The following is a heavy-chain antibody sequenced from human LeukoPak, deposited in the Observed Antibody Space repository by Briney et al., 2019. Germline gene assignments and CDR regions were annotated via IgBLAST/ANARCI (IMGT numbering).Heavy chain of an antibody. D-gene: IGHD2/OR15-2a*01. V-gene: IGHV4-34*01. CDR2: TNHSGST. CDR1: GGSFSGYY. CDR3: ARQTFSGWFDP. J-gene: IGHJ5*02. Sequence: SETLSLTCAVYGGSFSGYYWSWIRQPPGKGLEWIGETNHSGSTNYNPSLKSRVTISVDTSKNQFSLKLSSVTAADTAVYYCARQTFSGWFDPWGQGTLVTVSS.